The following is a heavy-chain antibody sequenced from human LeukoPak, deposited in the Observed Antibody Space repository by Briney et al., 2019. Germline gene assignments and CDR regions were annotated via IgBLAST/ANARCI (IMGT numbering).Heavy chain of an antibody. CDR3: ARAYCGGDCHHGPAVYYYGMDV. Sequence: ASVKVSCKASGYTXTSYYMHGVRQAPGQGLEWMGIINPSGGSTSYAQKFQGRVTMTRDTSTSTVYMELSSLRSEDTAVYYCARAYCGGDCHHGPAVYYYGMDVWGQGTTVTVSS. CDR2: INPSGGST. J-gene: IGHJ6*02. V-gene: IGHV1-46*01. CDR1: GYTXTSYY. D-gene: IGHD2-21*02.